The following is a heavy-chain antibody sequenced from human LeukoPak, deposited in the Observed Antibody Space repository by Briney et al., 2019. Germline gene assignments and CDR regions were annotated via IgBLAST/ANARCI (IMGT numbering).Heavy chain of an antibody. V-gene: IGHV3-53*04. CDR3: ASYYYDNGGYWDAFDI. CDR1: GFTVSSNY. J-gene: IGHJ3*02. D-gene: IGHD3-22*01. CDR2: IYSAGGT. Sequence: GGSLRLSCAASGFTVSSNYMTWVRQAPGKGLEWVSLIYSAGGTYYTDSVKGRFTISRHSSKNTLYLQMNSLRGEDTAVYYCASYYYDNGGYWDAFDIWGQGTMVTVSS.